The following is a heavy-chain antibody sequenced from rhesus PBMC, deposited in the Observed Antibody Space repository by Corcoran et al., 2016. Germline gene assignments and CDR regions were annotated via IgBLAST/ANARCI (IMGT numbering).Heavy chain of an antibody. CDR2: INGNSWST. CDR1: GASISSNW. CDR3: AIEKNRNLGS. D-gene: IGHD5-24*01. J-gene: IGHJ4*01. Sequence: QVQLQESGPGLVKPSETLSLTCPVSGASISSNWWSWIRQPPGKGLEWIGEINGNSWSTNYNPSLKSRVTMSKDASKNQFSLRLSSVTAADTAVYYCAIEKNRNLGSWGQGVLVTVSS. V-gene: IGHV4-80*01.